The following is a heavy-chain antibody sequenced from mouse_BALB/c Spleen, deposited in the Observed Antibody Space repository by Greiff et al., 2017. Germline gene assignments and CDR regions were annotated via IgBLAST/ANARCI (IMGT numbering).Heavy chain of an antibody. CDR1: GFNIKDTY. Sequence: VQLQQSGAELVKPGASVKLSCTASGFNIKDTYMHWVKQRPEQGLEWIGWIDPENGDTEYAPKFQGKATMTADTSSNTAYLQLSSLTSEDTAVYYCNAWGITTGNAMDYWGQGTSVTVSS. J-gene: IGHJ4*01. CDR2: IDPENGDT. CDR3: NAWGITTGNAMDY. D-gene: IGHD2-4*01. V-gene: IGHV14-4*02.